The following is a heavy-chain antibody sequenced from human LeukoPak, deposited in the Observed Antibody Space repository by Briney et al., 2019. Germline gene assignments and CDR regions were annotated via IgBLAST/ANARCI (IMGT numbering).Heavy chain of an antibody. V-gene: IGHV3-33*01. D-gene: IGHD2-15*01. Sequence: GRSLRLSCAASGFTFSGYGMHWVRQAPGKGLEWVAVIWYDGSNKYYADSVKGRFTISRDNSKNTLYLQMNSLRAEDTAVYYCARERSSGGSCYAFDYWGQGTLVTVSS. CDR3: ARERSSGGSCYAFDY. J-gene: IGHJ4*02. CDR2: IWYDGSNK. CDR1: GFTFSGYG.